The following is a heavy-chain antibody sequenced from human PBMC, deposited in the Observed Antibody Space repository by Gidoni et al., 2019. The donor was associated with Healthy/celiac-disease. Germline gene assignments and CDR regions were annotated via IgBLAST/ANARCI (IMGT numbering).Heavy chain of an antibody. CDR1: GGSISSYY. CDR3: AREIGMAGNFDY. D-gene: IGHD6-19*01. CDR2: IYYSGST. V-gene: IGHV4-59*01. Sequence: QVQLQESGPGLVKPSETLSLTCPVSGGSISSYYWSWIRQPPGKGLEWIGYIYYSGSTNYNPSLKSRVTISIDTSKNQFSLKLSSVTAADTAVYYCAREIGMAGNFDYWGQGTLVTVSS. J-gene: IGHJ4*02.